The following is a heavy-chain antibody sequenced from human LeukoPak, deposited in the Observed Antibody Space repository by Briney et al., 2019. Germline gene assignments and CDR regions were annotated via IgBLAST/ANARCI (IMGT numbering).Heavy chain of an antibody. Sequence: ASVKVSCKASGYTFSSYGISWVRQAPGQGLEWMGWISVYNGHTNYAQEFQGRVTITRDTSASTAYMELSSLRSEDMAVYYCARGIVGAAYDYWGQGTLVTVSS. CDR2: ISVYNGHT. V-gene: IGHV1-18*03. D-gene: IGHD1-26*01. CDR1: GYTFSSYG. J-gene: IGHJ4*02. CDR3: ARGIVGAAYDY.